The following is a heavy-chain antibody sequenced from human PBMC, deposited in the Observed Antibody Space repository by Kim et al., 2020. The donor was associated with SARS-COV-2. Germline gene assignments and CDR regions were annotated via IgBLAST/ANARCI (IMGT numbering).Heavy chain of an antibody. Sequence: GGSLRLSCAASGFTFDDYAMHWVRQPPGKGLEWVSSVPWDSSSIAYAASVKGRFTISRDTAKNSLYLQMNSLKSEDTALYYCVKGTDSSSWYHFDYWGQGILVTVSS. J-gene: IGHJ4*02. CDR1: GFTFDDYA. CDR3: VKGTDSSSWYHFDY. V-gene: IGHV3-9*01. D-gene: IGHD6-13*01. CDR2: VPWDSSSI.